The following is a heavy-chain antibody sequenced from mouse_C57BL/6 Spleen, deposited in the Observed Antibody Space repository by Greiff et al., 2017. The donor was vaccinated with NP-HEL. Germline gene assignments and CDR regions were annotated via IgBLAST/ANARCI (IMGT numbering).Heavy chain of an antibody. CDR2: IDPETGGT. D-gene: IGHD1-1*01. CDR1: GYTFTDYE. Sequence: QVQLQQSGAELVRPGASVTLSCKASGYTFTDYEMHWVKQTPVHGLEWIGAIDPETGGTAYNQKFKGKAILTADKSSSTAYMELRSLTSEDSAVYYCTIIITTVVATKDFGYWGQGTTLTVSS. V-gene: IGHV1-15*01. CDR3: TIIITTVVATKDFGY. J-gene: IGHJ2*01.